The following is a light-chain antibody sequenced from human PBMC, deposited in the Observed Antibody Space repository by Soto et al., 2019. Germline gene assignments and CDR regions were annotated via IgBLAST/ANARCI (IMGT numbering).Light chain of an antibody. CDR1: QGISSY. CDR2: AAS. J-gene: IGKJ4*01. Sequence: IQLTQSPSSLSASVGDRVTITCRASQGISSYLAWYQQKPGKAPKLLIYAASTLQSGVPSRFSGSGSGTDFTLTIRSMQPEDFANYYCQQLNSHPLTFGGGTKVDIK. CDR3: QQLNSHPLT. V-gene: IGKV1-9*01.